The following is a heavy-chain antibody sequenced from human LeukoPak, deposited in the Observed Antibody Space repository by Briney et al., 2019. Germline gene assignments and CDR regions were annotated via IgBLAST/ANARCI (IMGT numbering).Heavy chain of an antibody. CDR3: ARVPSAVAGRYFFYY. CDR1: GYTFTGYY. J-gene: IGHJ4*02. Sequence: ASVTVPRKASGYTFTGYYMHWVRQAPAQGLAWMGWINPNSGGTNYAQKFQGRVTMTRDTSISTAYMELSRLRSDDTAVYCCARVPSAVAGRYFFYYWGQGTLVTVSS. CDR2: INPNSGGT. V-gene: IGHV1-2*02. D-gene: IGHD6-19*01.